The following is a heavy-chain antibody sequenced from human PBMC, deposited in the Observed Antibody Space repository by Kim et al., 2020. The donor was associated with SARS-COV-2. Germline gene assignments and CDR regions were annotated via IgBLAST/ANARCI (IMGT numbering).Heavy chain of an antibody. D-gene: IGHD6-13*01. J-gene: IGHJ4*02. Sequence: GGSLRLSCAASGFTFSSYGMHWVRQAPGKGLEWVAVIWYDGSNKYYADSVKGRFTISRDNSKNTLYLQMNSLRAEDTAVYYCARDRKGIAAAGGIDYWGQGTLVTVSS. CDR2: IWYDGSNK. CDR1: GFTFSSYG. CDR3: ARDRKGIAAAGGIDY. V-gene: IGHV3-33*01.